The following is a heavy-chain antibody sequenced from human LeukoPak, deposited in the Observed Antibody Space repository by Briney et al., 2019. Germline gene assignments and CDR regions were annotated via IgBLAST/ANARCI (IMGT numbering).Heavy chain of an antibody. Sequence: PSETLSLTCAVSGGSISSGGYSWSWIRQPPGKGLEWIGYIYHSGSTYYNPSLKSRVTISVDRSKNQFSLKLSSVTAADTAVYYCARAQGDKSFWNFDLWGRGTLVTVSS. V-gene: IGHV4-30-2*01. CDR3: ARAQGDKSFWNFDL. J-gene: IGHJ2*01. D-gene: IGHD2-21*01. CDR2: IYHSGST. CDR1: GGSISSGGYS.